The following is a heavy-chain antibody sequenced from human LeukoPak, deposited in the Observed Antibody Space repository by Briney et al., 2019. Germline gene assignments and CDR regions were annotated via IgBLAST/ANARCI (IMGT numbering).Heavy chain of an antibody. CDR2: ISSSSTTI. CDR1: GFTFSSYS. J-gene: IGHJ3*02. Sequence: GGSLRLSCAASGFTFSSYSMNWVRQAPGKGLEWVSYISSSSTTIYSADSVKGRFTISRDNAKNSLYLQMNSLRDEDTAVYYCARRMGGELVAFDIWGQGTMVTVSS. V-gene: IGHV3-48*02. CDR3: ARRMGGELVAFDI. D-gene: IGHD1-7*01.